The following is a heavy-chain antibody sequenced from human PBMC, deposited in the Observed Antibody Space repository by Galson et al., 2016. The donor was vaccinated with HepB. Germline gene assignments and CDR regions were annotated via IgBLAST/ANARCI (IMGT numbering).Heavy chain of an antibody. J-gene: IGHJ4*02. V-gene: IGHV5-51*01. CDR3: ARRDSGWSLFDY. CDR2: IYPGDSDT. Sequence: QSGAEVKKPGESLKISCQGSGYTFTNHWIGWVRQMPGKGLEWMGIIYPGDSDTRYSPSFQGQVTISADKSTRTAYLRWSSLKASDTAMYYCARRDSGWSLFDYWGQGTLLTVSS. D-gene: IGHD6-19*01. CDR1: GYTFTNHW.